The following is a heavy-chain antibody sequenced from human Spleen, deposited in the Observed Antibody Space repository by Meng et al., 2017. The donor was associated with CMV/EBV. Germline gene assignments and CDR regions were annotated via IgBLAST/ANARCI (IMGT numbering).Heavy chain of an antibody. CDR1: GGSISSGDYY. CDR2: IYYSGST. V-gene: IGHV4-30-4*08. J-gene: IGHJ5*02. CDR3: ARGVVPAPEA. Sequence: QGQPQESGPGLVKPSTSLFLTCTVSGGSISSGDYYWSWIRQPPGKGLEWIGYIYYSGSTYYNPSLKSRVTISVDTSKNQFSLKLSSVTAADTAVYYCARGVVPAPEAWGQGTLVTVSS. D-gene: IGHD2-2*01.